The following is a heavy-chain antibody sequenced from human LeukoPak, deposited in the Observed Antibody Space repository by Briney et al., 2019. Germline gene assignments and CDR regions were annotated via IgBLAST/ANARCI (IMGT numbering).Heavy chain of an antibody. Sequence: GGSLRLSCAASGFPFSSYAMHWVRQAPGKGLEWVGFIRSKAYGGTTEYAASVKGRFTISRDDSKSIAYLQMNSLKTEDTAVYYCTRDDYGGFLFDYWGQGTLVTVSS. CDR1: GFPFSSYA. D-gene: IGHD4-23*01. CDR3: TRDDYGGFLFDY. J-gene: IGHJ4*02. CDR2: IRSKAYGGTT. V-gene: IGHV3-49*04.